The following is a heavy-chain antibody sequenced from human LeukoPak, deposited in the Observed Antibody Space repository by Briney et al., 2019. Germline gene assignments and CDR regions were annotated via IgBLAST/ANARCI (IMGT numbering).Heavy chain of an antibody. CDR2: IHPGDSDT. CDR1: GYSFTSYW. J-gene: IGHJ4*02. D-gene: IGHD2-8*02. Sequence: GESLKISCKGSGYSFTSYWIGWVRQMPGKGLEWMGIIHPGDSDTTYSPSFQGQVTISADKSINTAYLHWSSLKTSDTAMYYCARQNAGGSGLYWGQGTLVTVSS. CDR3: ARQNAGGSGLY. V-gene: IGHV5-51*01.